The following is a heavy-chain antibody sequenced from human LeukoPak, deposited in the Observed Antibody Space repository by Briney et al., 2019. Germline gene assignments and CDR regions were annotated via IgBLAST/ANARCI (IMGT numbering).Heavy chain of an antibody. D-gene: IGHD6-13*01. V-gene: IGHV5-51*01. Sequence: GESLKISCMWSGYIFTSYWIGWVRPMPRKGLEWMGIIYPGESDIRYSPSFQGQITISADKPISTAYLQWSRLKASDTDMYYCARQYSSSSFDYWGQGTLVAVSS. CDR1: GYIFTSYW. CDR3: ARQYSSSSFDY. CDR2: IYPGESDI. J-gene: IGHJ4*02.